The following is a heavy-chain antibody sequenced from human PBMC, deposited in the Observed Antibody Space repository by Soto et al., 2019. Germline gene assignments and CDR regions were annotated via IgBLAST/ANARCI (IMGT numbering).Heavy chain of an antibody. CDR1: GFTFSSYA. CDR3: VRVTGYNPPRFDY. CDR2: IGASGGST. Sequence: GGSLRLSCAASGFTFSSYAMSWVRQAPGKGLEWVSAIGASGGSTYYADSVEGRFTISRDNSKNTLYLQMHSLGAEDTAVFYCVRVTGYNPPRFDYWGQGTLVTVSS. J-gene: IGHJ4*02. D-gene: IGHD5-12*01. V-gene: IGHV3-23*01.